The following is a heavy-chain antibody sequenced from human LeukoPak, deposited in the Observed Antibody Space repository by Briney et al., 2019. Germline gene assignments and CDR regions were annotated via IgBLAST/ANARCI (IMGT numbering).Heavy chain of an antibody. CDR3: ARAGSSGWYNAFDI. CDR2: IYYSGST. D-gene: IGHD6-19*01. V-gene: IGHV4-31*03. CDR1: GGSISSGGYY. Sequence: SQTLSLTCTVSGGSISSGGYYWSWIRQHPGTGLEWIGYIYYSGSTYYNPSLKSRVTISVDTSKNQFSLKLSSVTAADTAVYYCARAGSSGWYNAFDIWGQGTMVTVSS. J-gene: IGHJ3*02.